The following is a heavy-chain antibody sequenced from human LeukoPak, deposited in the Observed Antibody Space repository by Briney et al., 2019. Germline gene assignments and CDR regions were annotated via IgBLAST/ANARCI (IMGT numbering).Heavy chain of an antibody. CDR2: ISGSGNTM. CDR3: AGDRPGTTYGFAH. CDR1: GFIFSDYE. J-gene: IGHJ5*02. D-gene: IGHD1-14*01. Sequence: GGSLTLSCVASGFIFSDYEMNWLRQAPGKGLEYISYISGSGNTMKYADSVKGRFIISRHNGKNSLHLQMNSLRVEDTAFYYCAGDRPGTTYGFAHWGQGTLVSVSS. V-gene: IGHV3-48*03.